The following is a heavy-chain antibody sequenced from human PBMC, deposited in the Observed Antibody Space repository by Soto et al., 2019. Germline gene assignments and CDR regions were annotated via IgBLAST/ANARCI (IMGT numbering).Heavy chain of an antibody. V-gene: IGHV3-23*01. CDR2: ISGSGGST. Sequence: PGWSLRLACAASGFTFISYAMSWVRQAPGKGLEWVSAISGSGGSTYYADSVKGRFTISRDNSKNTLYLQMNSLRAEDTAVYYCAKAGVERSLDPWGQGTLVTVSS. CDR3: AKAGVERSLDP. D-gene: IGHD3-10*01. CDR1: GFTFISYA. J-gene: IGHJ5*02.